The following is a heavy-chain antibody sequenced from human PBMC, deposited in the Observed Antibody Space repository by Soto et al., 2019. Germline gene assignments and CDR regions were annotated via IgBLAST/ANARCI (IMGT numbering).Heavy chain of an antibody. CDR1: GGSISSGGYY. V-gene: IGHV4-39*01. CDR2: IYYSGST. Sequence: SETLSLTCTVSGGSISSGGYYWSWIRQHPGKGLEWIGYIYYSGSTYYNPSLKSRVTISVDTSKNQFSLKLSSVTAADTAVYYCASLVSSSWYREDYWGQGTLVTVSS. CDR3: ASLVSSSWYREDY. D-gene: IGHD6-13*01. J-gene: IGHJ4*02.